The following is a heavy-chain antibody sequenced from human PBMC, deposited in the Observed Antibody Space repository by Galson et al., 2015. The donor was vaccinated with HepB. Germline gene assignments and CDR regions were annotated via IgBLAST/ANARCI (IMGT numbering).Heavy chain of an antibody. V-gene: IGHV3-23*01. CDR1: GFTFSSYA. CDR3: AKRRDYGISEDNWFDP. CDR2: ISGSGGST. D-gene: IGHD3-16*01. J-gene: IGHJ5*02. Sequence: SLRLSCAASGFTFSSYAMSWVRQAPGKGLEWVSAISGSGGSTYYADSVKGRFTISRDNSKNTLYLQMNSLRAEDTAVYYCAKRRDYGISEDNWFDPWGQGTLVTVSS.